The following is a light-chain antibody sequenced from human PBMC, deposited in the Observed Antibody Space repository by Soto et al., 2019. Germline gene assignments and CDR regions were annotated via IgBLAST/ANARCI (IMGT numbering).Light chain of an antibody. J-gene: IGLJ2*01. CDR3: QSYDSSTVV. V-gene: IGLV6-57*02. CDR1: RGSIASNY. Sequence: NFMLTQPNSVSESPGKTVTISCTGSRGSIASNYVQWYQQRPGSAPTTVIYEDNKRPSGVPDRFSGSIDSSSNSASLTISRLKTEDEADYYWQSYDSSTVVFGGGTKLTVL. CDR2: EDN.